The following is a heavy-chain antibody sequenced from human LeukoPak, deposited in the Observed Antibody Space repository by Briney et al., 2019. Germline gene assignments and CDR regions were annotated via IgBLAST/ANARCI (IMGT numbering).Heavy chain of an antibody. CDR3: ARESSGWLQLFDY. J-gene: IGHJ4*02. D-gene: IGHD5-24*01. V-gene: IGHV3-66*01. CDR2: IYSGGST. CDR1: GFTVSSKY. Sequence: GGSLTLSCAASGFTVSSKYMSWVRQAPGKGLEWVSVIYSGGSTYYAASVKGRFTISRDNSKNTVYLQMNSLRAEDTAVYYCARESSGWLQLFDYWGQGTLVTVSS.